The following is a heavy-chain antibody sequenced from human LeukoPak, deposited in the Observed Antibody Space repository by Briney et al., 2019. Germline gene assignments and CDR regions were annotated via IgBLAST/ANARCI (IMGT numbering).Heavy chain of an antibody. CDR1: GDSISGYY. CDR2: VSSSGTT. D-gene: IGHD5-18*01. V-gene: IGHV4-59*01. J-gene: IGHJ6*03. Sequence: PSETLSLTCTVSGDSISGYYWSWIRQPPGKGLEWIGYVSSSGTTNYNPSLKGRVTLLVDTSKNQFSLKLSSVTAADTAVYYCARTTEGGYTYDYFYYYYMDIWGKGTTVTISS. CDR3: ARTTEGGYTYDYFYYYYMDI.